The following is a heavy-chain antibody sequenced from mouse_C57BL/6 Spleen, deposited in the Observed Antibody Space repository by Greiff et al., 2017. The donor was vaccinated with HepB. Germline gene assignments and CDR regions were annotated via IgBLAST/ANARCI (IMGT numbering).Heavy chain of an antibody. J-gene: IGHJ3*01. CDR3: TRDGGSAPWFAY. CDR1: GFTFSSYA. CDR2: ISSGGDYI. Sequence: EVKLVESGEGLVKPGGSLKLSCAASGFTFSSYAMSWVRQTPEKRLEWVAYISSGGDYIYYADTVKGRFTISRDNARNTLYLQMSSLKSEDTAMYYCTRDGGSAPWFAYWGQGTLVTVSA. D-gene: IGHD1-1*02. V-gene: IGHV5-9-1*02.